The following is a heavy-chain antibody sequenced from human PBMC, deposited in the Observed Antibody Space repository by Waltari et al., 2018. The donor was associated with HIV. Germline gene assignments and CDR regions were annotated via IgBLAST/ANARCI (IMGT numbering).Heavy chain of an antibody. V-gene: IGHV3-66*01. CDR2: IYSGGRT. CDR1: GLTVSDIC. CDR3: ARGRFRAGPFDY. D-gene: IGHD6-19*01. Sequence: EVQLVESGGGLVQSGESLRLSCAVSGLTVSDICMTWVRQAPGKGLEWVSFIYSGGRTFYADSGKDRFTISRDNSKNTLFLQLNSLRAADTAVYYCARGRFRAGPFDYWGQGTRVTVSS. J-gene: IGHJ4*02.